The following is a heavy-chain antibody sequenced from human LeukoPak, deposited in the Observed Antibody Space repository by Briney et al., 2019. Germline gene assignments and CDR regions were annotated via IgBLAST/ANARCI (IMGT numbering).Heavy chain of an antibody. CDR2: IRSNAYGGTT. Sequence: PGGSLRLSCTASGFTFGVYAMSWVRQAPGKGLEWVGFIRSNAYGGTTEYAASVKVRFNISRDDTKSIAYLQMNSLKTEDTAVYYCSRYRWYGDPWDWFDPWGQGTLVTVSS. V-gene: IGHV3-49*04. J-gene: IGHJ5*02. CDR1: GFTFGVYA. D-gene: IGHD4-17*01. CDR3: SRYRWYGDPWDWFDP.